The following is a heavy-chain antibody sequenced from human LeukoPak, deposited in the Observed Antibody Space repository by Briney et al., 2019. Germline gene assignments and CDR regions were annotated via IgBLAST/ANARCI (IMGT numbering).Heavy chain of an antibody. J-gene: IGHJ4*02. CDR3: ARAPGLNYYGSGSYPDY. D-gene: IGHD3-10*01. Sequence: PSETLSLTCTVSGGSISSYYWSWIRQPPGKGLEWIGYIYYSGSTNYNPSLKSRVTISVDTSKNQFSLKLSSVTAADTAVYYCARAPGLNYYGSGSYPDYWGRGTLVTVSS. CDR1: GGSISSYY. V-gene: IGHV4-59*01. CDR2: IYYSGST.